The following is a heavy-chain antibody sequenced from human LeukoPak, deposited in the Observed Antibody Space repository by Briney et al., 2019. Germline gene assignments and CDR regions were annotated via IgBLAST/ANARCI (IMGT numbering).Heavy chain of an antibody. Sequence: SETLSLTCAVYGGSFSGYYWSWIRQPPGKGLEWIGEINHSGSTNYNPSLKSRVTISVDTSKNQFSLNLSSVTAADTAVYYCARGYFSSWYVNWFDPWGQGTLVTVSS. CDR2: INHSGST. CDR1: GGSFSGYY. V-gene: IGHV4-34*01. J-gene: IGHJ5*02. D-gene: IGHD6-13*01. CDR3: ARGYFSSWYVNWFDP.